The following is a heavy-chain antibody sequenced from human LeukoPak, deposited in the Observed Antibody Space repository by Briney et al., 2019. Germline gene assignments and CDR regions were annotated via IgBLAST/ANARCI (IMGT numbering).Heavy chain of an antibody. Sequence: ASVKVSCKASGYTFTSYYMHWVRQAPGQGLEWMGIINPSGGSTSYAQKFQGRVTMTRDTSTSTVYTELSSLRSEDTAVYYCARSSHYYDSSGYYAPEYYFDYWGQGTLVTASS. D-gene: IGHD3-22*01. CDR3: ARSSHYYDSSGYYAPEYYFDY. CDR1: GYTFTSYY. J-gene: IGHJ4*02. V-gene: IGHV1-46*01. CDR2: INPSGGST.